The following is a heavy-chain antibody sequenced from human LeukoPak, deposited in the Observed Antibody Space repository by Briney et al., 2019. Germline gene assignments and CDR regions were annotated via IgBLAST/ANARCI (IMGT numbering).Heavy chain of an antibody. CDR2: IYYRGST. V-gene: IGHV4-59*01. CDR3: ARRGSGKGQFDY. J-gene: IGHJ4*02. CDR1: RGSISSYY. D-gene: IGHD6-19*01. Sequence: SETLSLTCALSRGSISSYYWSWIREPPGKGLEWIGYIYYRGSTNYNPSLKSRVTISVDTSKNQYSLKLSSVTGADTAVYYRARRGSGKGQFDYWGQGTLVTVSS.